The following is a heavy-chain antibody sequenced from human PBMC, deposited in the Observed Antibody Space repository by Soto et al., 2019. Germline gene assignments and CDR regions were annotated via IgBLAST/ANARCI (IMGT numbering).Heavy chain of an antibody. D-gene: IGHD5-12*01. J-gene: IGHJ4*02. CDR3: AITRNYIVATPPDY. Sequence: QVQLVESGGGVVQPGQSLRLSCAASGFTFSNYAMHWVRQAPGKGLEWVAVISHDETTKYYVDSVKGRFTISRDNSKNTLYLQMDSLRVEDTALYYCAITRNYIVATPPDYWGQGTLVTVSS. CDR1: GFTFSNYA. V-gene: IGHV3-30-3*01. CDR2: ISHDETTK.